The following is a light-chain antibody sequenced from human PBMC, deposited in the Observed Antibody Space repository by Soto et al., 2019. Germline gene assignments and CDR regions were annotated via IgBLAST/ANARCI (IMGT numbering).Light chain of an antibody. CDR3: QQRYNWPPIT. J-gene: IGKJ5*01. V-gene: IGKV3-11*01. CDR1: QSVNKY. Sequence: EIALTQGTATLSFSPGERATVSCRVSQSVNKYLAWYRQKPGQAPRLLIYDASKRATGIPARFSGSGSGTDFTLTISSLEPEDFGLYYCQQRYNWPPITFGQGTRLEIK. CDR2: DAS.